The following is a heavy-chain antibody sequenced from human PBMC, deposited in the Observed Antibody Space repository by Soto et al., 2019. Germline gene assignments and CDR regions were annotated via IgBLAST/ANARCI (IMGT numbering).Heavy chain of an antibody. CDR1: GGTFSSYT. V-gene: IGHV1-69*02. J-gene: IGHJ4*02. Sequence: QVQLVQSGAEVKKPGSSVKVSCKASGGTFSSYTISWVRQAPGQGLEWMGRIIPILGLANCAQKFQGRVTNTADKSRGTAYMELSSLRAEDSAVDYCATDYDDYGGAAYDSWGQGTLVTVS. D-gene: IGHD4-17*01. CDR2: IIPILGLA. CDR3: ATDYDDYGGAAYDS.